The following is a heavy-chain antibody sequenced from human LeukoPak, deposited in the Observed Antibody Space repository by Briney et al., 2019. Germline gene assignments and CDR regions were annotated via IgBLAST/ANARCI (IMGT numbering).Heavy chain of an antibody. V-gene: IGHV1-69*01. CDR3: ASSPNPEWLLHDYYYYMDV. CDR2: IIPIFGTA. J-gene: IGHJ6*03. D-gene: IGHD3-22*01. Sequence: ASVKVSCKASGGTFSSYAISWVRQAPGQGLEWMGGIIPIFGTANYAQKLQGRVTITADESTSTAYMELSSLRSEDTAVYYCASSPNPEWLLHDYYYYMDVWGKGTTVTISS. CDR1: GGTFSSYA.